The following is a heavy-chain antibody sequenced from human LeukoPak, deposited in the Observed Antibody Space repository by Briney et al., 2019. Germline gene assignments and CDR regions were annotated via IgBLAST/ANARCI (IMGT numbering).Heavy chain of an antibody. V-gene: IGHV4-34*01. J-gene: IGHJ4*02. CDR2: INHSGST. Sequence: KPSETLSLTCAVYGGSFSGYYWSWIRQPPGKGLEWIGEINHSGSTNYNPSLKSRVTISVDTSKNQFSLKLSSVTAADTAVYYCARHAMVLWFGELSHFDYWGQGTLVTVSS. D-gene: IGHD3-10*01. CDR1: GGSFSGYY. CDR3: ARHAMVLWFGELSHFDY.